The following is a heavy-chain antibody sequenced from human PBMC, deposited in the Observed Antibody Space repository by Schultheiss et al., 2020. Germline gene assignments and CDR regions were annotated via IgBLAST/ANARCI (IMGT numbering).Heavy chain of an antibody. CDR2: ISGSDGST. V-gene: IGHV3-23*01. D-gene: IGHD6-19*01. CDR1: GFTFSNYA. Sequence: GGSLRLSFAASGFTFSNYAMNWVRQAPGKGLEWVSGISGSDGSTYYADSVKGRFTISRDNSKDTLYLQMNSLRAEDTAVYYCAKGGWHDYWGQGTLVTVSS. CDR3: AKGGWHDY. J-gene: IGHJ4*02.